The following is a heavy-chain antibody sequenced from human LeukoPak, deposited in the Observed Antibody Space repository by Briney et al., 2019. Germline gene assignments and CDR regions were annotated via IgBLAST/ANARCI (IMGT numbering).Heavy chain of an antibody. V-gene: IGHV3-7*01. CDR3: ARVKSSSWADAFGI. CDR1: GFTFSIYW. CDR2: IKQDGSEK. Sequence: PGGSLRLSCAASGFTFSIYWMSWVRQAPGKGLEWVANIKQDGSEKYYVDSVKGRFTISRDNAKNSLYLQMNSLRAEDTAVYYCARVKSSSWADAFGIWGQGTMATVSS. D-gene: IGHD6-13*01. J-gene: IGHJ3*02.